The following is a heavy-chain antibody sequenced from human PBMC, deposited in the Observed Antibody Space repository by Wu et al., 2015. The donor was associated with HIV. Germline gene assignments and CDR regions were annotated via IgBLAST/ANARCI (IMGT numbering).Heavy chain of an antibody. CDR2: INPNSGGT. V-gene: IGHV1-2*02. CDR3: ARPYCSSTSCYRLHWYFDL. J-gene: IGHJ2*01. CDR1: GYTFTGYY. D-gene: IGHD2-2*02. Sequence: QVQLVQSGAEVKKPGASVKVSCKASGYTFTGYYMHWVRQAPGQGLEWMGWINPNSGGTNYAQKFQGRVTMTRDTSISTAYMELSRLRSDDTAVYYCARPYCSSTSCYRLHWYFDLWGRGTWSLSPQ.